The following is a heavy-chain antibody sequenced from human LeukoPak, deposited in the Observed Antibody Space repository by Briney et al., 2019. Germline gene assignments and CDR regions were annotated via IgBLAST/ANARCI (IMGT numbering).Heavy chain of an antibody. D-gene: IGHD4-17*01. V-gene: IGHV3-30*18. J-gene: IGHJ4*02. CDR1: GFTFSSYG. CDR2: ISYDGSNK. Sequence: TGGSLRLSCAASGFTFSSYGMHWVRQAPGKGLEWVAVISYDGSNKYYADSVKGRFTISRDNSKNTLYLQMNSLRAEDTAVYYCAKDLGRTTVTNRHQGSQSGYFDYWGQGTLVTVSS. CDR3: AKDLGRTTVTNRHQGSQSGYFDY.